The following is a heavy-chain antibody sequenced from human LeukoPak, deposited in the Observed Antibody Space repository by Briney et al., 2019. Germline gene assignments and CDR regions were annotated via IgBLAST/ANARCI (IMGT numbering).Heavy chain of an antibody. CDR3: ARGQGYDFWSGRRGTFDI. CDR1: GGSFSGDY. CDR2: INHSGST. J-gene: IGHJ3*02. D-gene: IGHD3-3*01. Sequence: SETLSLTYAVYGGSFSGDYWNWIRQPPGKGLEWIGEINHSGSTNYNPSLKSRVNISVDKSKNQFSLNLTSVTAADTAVYYCARGQGYDFWSGRRGTFDIWGQGTMVTVSS. V-gene: IGHV4-34*01.